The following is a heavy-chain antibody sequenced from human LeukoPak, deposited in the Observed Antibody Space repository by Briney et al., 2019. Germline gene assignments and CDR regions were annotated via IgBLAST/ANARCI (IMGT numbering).Heavy chain of an antibody. D-gene: IGHD2-21*01. CDR2: ISGSGGST. V-gene: IGHV3-23*01. CDR3: AKWSDCGGDCYGRDWFDP. J-gene: IGHJ5*02. CDR1: GFTFSSYA. Sequence: LAGGSLRLSCAASGFTFSSYAMSWVRQAPGKGLEWVSAISGSGGSTYYADSVKGRFTISRDNSKNTLYLQMNSLRAEDTAVYYCAKWSDCGGDCYGRDWFDPWGQGTLVTVSS.